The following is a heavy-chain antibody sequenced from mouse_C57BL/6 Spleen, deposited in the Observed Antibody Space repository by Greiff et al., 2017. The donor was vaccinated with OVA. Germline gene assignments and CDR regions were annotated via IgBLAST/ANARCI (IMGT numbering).Heavy chain of an antibody. CDR3: ARNFYYYGSSHWYFDV. V-gene: IGHV2-9-1*01. D-gene: IGHD1-1*01. J-gene: IGHJ1*03. CDR1: GFSLTSYA. Sequence: QVQLKESGPGLVAPSQSLSITCTVSGFSLTSYAISWVRQPPGKGLEWLGVIWTGGGTNYNSALKSRLSISQDNSKSQVFLKMNSLQTDDTARYYCARNFYYYGSSHWYFDVWGTGTTVTVSS. CDR2: IWTGGGT.